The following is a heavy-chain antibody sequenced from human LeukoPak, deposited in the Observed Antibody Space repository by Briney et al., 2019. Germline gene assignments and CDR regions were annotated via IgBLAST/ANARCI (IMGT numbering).Heavy chain of an antibody. Sequence: GGSLRLSCAASGFTVSSNYMSWVRQAPGKGLEWVGRIRSETDGGTTDYAAPVKGRFTISRDDSKNTVYLQMSSLKTEDTAVYFCAHRNTAMVRVDYWGQXTLVXVSS. CDR3: AHRNTAMVRVDY. J-gene: IGHJ4*02. CDR1: GFTVSSNY. D-gene: IGHD5-18*01. CDR2: IRSETDGGTT. V-gene: IGHV3-15*01.